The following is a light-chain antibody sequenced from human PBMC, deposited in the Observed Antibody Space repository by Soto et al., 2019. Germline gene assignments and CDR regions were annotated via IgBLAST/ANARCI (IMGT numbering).Light chain of an antibody. CDR2: EVS. V-gene: IGLV2-14*01. CDR3: SSYISSSIDYV. CDR1: SSDVGGYNY. J-gene: IGLJ1*01. Sequence: QSALTQPASVSGSPGQSITMSCTGTSSDVGGYNYVSWYQQHPGKAPKLMIYEVSNRPSGVSNRFSGSKSGNTASLTISGLQAEDEADYYCSSYISSSIDYVFGIGTKVTVL.